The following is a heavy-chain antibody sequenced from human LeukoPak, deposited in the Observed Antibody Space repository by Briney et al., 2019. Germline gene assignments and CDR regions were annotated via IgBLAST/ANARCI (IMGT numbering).Heavy chain of an antibody. CDR1: GGSINSYY. J-gene: IGHJ4*02. V-gene: IGHV4-59*01. Sequence: SETLSLTCTVSGGSINSYYWSWIRQPPGKGLEWIGYIYYSGTTNYNPSLTSRVTRSVDTSKNQFSLKLSSVTAADTAVYYCARGVYIAAAQYGYWGQGTLVTVSS. CDR3: ARGVYIAAAQYGY. CDR2: IYYSGTT. D-gene: IGHD6-13*01.